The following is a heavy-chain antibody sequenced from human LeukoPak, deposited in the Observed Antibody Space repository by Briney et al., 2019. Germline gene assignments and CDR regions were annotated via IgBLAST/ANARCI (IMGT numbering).Heavy chain of an antibody. CDR2: VASDGSST. Sequence: GGSLRPSCAASGFTFSSYWMNWVRQAPGKGLVWVSRVASDGSSTTYADSVKGRFSISRDNAKNTLYLQMNSLRVEDTAVYYCARGRPHGNDYWGQGTLVTVSS. CDR3: ARGRPHGNDY. D-gene: IGHD4-23*01. CDR1: GFTFSSYW. J-gene: IGHJ4*02. V-gene: IGHV3-74*01.